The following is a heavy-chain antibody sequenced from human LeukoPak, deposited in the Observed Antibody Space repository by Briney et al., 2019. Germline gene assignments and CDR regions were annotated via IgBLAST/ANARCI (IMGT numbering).Heavy chain of an antibody. J-gene: IGHJ3*02. CDR2: ISSSRSYI. CDR3: ARDRRDAFDI. V-gene: IGHV3-21*01. Sequence: EWVSSISSSRSYIYYADSVKGRFTISRDNSKNTLYLQMNSLRTDDTAVFFCARDRRDAFDIWGQGTMVTVSS.